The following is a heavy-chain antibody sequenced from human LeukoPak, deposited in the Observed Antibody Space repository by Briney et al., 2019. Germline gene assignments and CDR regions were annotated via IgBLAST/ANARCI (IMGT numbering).Heavy chain of an antibody. Sequence: GGSLRLSCAASGFTFSSYAMSWVRQAPGKGLEWVSAISGSGGSTYYADSVKGRFTISRDNSKNTLYLQMNSLRAEDTAVYYCAKALVPAANYHYYYYMDVWGKGTTVTVSS. CDR2: ISGSGGST. CDR1: GFTFSSYA. J-gene: IGHJ6*03. CDR3: AKALVPAANYHYYYYMDV. D-gene: IGHD2-2*01. V-gene: IGHV3-23*01.